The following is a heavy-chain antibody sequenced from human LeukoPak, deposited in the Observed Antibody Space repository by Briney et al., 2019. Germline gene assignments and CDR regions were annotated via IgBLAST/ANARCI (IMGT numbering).Heavy chain of an antibody. Sequence: PSQTLSLTCTVSGGSISSGGYYWTWIRQHPGKGLEWIGYITYSGSTYYNPSLKSRATISGDTSENQFSLKLSSVTAADTAVYYCGRTYYDILTGYIWGQGILVTVSS. CDR1: GGSISSGGYY. J-gene: IGHJ4*02. V-gene: IGHV4-31*03. D-gene: IGHD3-9*01. CDR3: GRTYYDILTGYI. CDR2: ITYSGST.